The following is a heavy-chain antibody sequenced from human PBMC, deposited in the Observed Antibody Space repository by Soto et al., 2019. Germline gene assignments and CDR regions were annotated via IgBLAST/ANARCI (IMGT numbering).Heavy chain of an antibody. CDR1: GYTLTKNY. J-gene: IGHJ4*02. CDR2: IDPNGGST. CDR3: ARDQDTLVRGVTDY. Sequence: QVQLVQSGVEVKKPGASVKVSCKASGYTLTKNYMHWVRQAPGQGLEWMGRIDPNGGSTVYAQKFEGRVTMTRDTSTSTVYVELNSLRPEDTAVYYCARDQDTLVRGVTDYWGQGTLVTVSS. V-gene: IGHV1-46*01. D-gene: IGHD3-10*01.